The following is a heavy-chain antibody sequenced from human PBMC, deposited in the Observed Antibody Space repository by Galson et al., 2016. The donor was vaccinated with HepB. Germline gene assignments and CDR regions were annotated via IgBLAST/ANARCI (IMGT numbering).Heavy chain of an antibody. CDR1: GFIFSSYA. CDR2: IKQDGSEE. Sequence: SLRLSCAASGFIFSSYAMTWVRQAPGKGLEWVANIKQDGSEEYYVDSVKGRFTISRDNSKNTLHLQMSSLRAEDTAVYYCARDGEYYYGSGSYAETWGQGTLVTVSS. CDR3: ARDGEYYYGSGSYAET. V-gene: IGHV3-7*03. D-gene: IGHD3-10*01. J-gene: IGHJ5*02.